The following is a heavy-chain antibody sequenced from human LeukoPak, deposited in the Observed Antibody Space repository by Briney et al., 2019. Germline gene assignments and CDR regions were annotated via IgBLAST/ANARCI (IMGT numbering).Heavy chain of an antibody. CDR2: ISRSSSYI. CDR3: AREATVTTVNPFDY. D-gene: IGHD4-17*01. CDR1: GFTFSTYS. Sequence: GGSLRLSCAASGFTFSTYSMNWVRQAPGKGLEWVSSISRSSSYIYYADSVKGRFTISRDNAKNTLYLQMNNLRAEDTAVYYCAREATVTTVNPFDYWGQGTLVTVSS. V-gene: IGHV3-21*06. J-gene: IGHJ4*02.